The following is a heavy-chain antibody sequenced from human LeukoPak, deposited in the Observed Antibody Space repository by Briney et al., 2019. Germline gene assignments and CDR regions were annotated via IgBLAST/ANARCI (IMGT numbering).Heavy chain of an antibody. Sequence: GESLKISCKGSGNSFTSYWIAWVRQMPGKGLESMGIIYPGDSDTRYSPSFQGQVTISADKSISTAYLQWSSLKVSDTAMYYCARLGRWLQFEYFDYWGQGTLVTVSS. CDR1: GNSFTSYW. D-gene: IGHD5-24*01. CDR2: IYPGDSDT. CDR3: ARLGRWLQFEYFDY. J-gene: IGHJ4*02. V-gene: IGHV5-51*01.